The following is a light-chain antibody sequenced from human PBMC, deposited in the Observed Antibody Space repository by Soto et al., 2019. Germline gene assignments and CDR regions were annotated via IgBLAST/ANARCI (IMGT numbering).Light chain of an antibody. CDR2: GAS. CDR3: QQYNDWPPWT. J-gene: IGKJ1*01. Sequence: EIVMTQPPASLVASPGERITLSCKASQSIANNLPWHQQTPGQAPRLLMYGASTRAADIPARFSGSGSGTEFSLTISSLQSEDFAIYYCQQYNDWPPWTFGQGTKVDIK. V-gene: IGKV3-15*01. CDR1: QSIANN.